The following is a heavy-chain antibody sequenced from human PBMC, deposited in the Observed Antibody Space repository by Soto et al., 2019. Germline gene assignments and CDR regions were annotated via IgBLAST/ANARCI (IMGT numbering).Heavy chain of an antibody. J-gene: IGHJ4*02. CDR3: ARDPSSGWSAGPFDY. CDR1: GGTFSSHA. D-gene: IGHD6-19*01. V-gene: IGHV1-69*13. Sequence: GASVKVSCKASGGTFSSHAISWVRQAPGQGLEWMGGIIPIFGTANYAQKFQGRVTITADESTSTAYMELSSLRSEDTAVYYCARDPSSGWSAGPFDYWGQGTLVTISS. CDR2: IIPIFGTA.